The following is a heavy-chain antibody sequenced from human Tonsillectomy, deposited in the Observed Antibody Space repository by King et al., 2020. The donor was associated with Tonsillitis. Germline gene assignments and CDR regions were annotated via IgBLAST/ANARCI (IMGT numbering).Heavy chain of an antibody. CDR2: IKQDGSEK. Sequence: VQLVESGGGLVQPGGSLRLSCAASGFTFTNYWMSWVRRAPGKGLEWVANIKQDGSEKYYVDSVKGRFTISRDNAKNSLYLQMNSLRAEDTAVYYCASLRFLETWGQGTLVTVSS. CDR3: ASLRFLET. D-gene: IGHD3-3*01. CDR1: GFTFTNYW. J-gene: IGHJ4*02. V-gene: IGHV3-7*02.